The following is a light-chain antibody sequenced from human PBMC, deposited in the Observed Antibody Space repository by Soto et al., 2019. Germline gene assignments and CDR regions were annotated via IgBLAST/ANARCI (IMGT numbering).Light chain of an antibody. CDR3: QHFNSYPLT. V-gene: IGKV1-5*03. J-gene: IGKJ4*01. CDR1: QSISSW. CDR2: KAS. Sequence: DIQMTQSPSTLSASVGDRVTITCRASQSISSWLAWYQQKPGKAPKLLIYKASSLEIGVPSRFSGSGSGTEFTLTISSLQPDDFATYYCQHFNSYPLTFGGGTKVEIK.